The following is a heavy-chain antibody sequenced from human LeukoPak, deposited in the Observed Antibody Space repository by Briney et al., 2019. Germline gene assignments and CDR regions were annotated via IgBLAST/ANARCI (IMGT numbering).Heavy chain of an antibody. CDR2: MNPNSGNT. CDR3: ARVDALRYFDWLSPYYYYGMDV. CDR1: GYTFTSYD. D-gene: IGHD3-9*01. J-gene: IGHJ6*02. Sequence: ASVKVSCKASGYTFTSYDINWVRQATGQGLEWMGWMNPNSGNTGYAQKFQGRVTMTRNTSISTAYMELSSLRPEDTAVYYCARVDALRYFDWLSPYYYYGMDVWGQGTTVTVSS. V-gene: IGHV1-8*01.